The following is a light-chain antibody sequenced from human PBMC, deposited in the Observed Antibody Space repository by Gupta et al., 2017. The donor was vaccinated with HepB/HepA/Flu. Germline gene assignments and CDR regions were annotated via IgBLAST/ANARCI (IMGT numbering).Light chain of an antibody. CDR1: QGISNF. CDR3: QKYNSAPFT. Sequence: DIQMTQSPSSLSASVGDRVTITCRASQGISNFLAWYQQKPRKVPKLLIYAASTLQSGVPSRFSGSGSGTVFTLTISSLQPEDVASYYYQKYNSAPFTFGPGTKVDIK. V-gene: IGKV1-27*01. J-gene: IGKJ3*01. CDR2: AAS.